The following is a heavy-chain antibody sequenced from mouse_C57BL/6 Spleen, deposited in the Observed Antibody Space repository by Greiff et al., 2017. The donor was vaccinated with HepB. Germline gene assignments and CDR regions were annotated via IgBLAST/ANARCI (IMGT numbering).Heavy chain of an antibody. Sequence: VQLQQPGAELVRPGSSVKLSCKASGYTFTSYWMHWVKQRPIQGLEWIGNIDPSDSETHYNQKFKDKATLTVDKSSSTAYMQLSSLTSEDSAVYDCARGTGTIWFAYWGQGTLVTVSA. J-gene: IGHJ3*01. CDR2: IDPSDSET. CDR1: GYTFTSYW. V-gene: IGHV1-52*01. D-gene: IGHD4-1*01. CDR3: ARGTGTIWFAY.